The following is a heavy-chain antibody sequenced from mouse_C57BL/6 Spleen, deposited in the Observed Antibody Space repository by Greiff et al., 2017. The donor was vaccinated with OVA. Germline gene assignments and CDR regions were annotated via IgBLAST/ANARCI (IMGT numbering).Heavy chain of an antibody. CDR3: ARCITTGEKGYYSAMDD. J-gene: IGHJ4*01. D-gene: IGHD1-1*01. CDR1: GYTFTSYD. CDR2: IYPRDGST. Sequence: VQLQQSGPELVKPGASVKLSCKASGYTFTSYDINWVKQRPGQGLEWIGWIYPRDGSTKYNEKFKGKATLTVDTSSSTAYMERHSLTSEDSAVYICARCITTGEKGYYSAMDDWGQGTSVTVSS. V-gene: IGHV1-85*01.